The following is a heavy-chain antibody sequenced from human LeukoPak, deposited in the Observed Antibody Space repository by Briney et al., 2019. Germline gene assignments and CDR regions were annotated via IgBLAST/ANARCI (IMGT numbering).Heavy chain of an antibody. CDR1: GGSISSYY. CDR3: AREGGDSSSDAFDI. Sequence: SETLSLTCTVSGGSISSYYWSWIRQPPGKGLEWIGYIYYSGSTNYNPSLKSRVTISVDTSKNQFSLKLSSVTAADTAVYYCAREGGDSSSDAFDIWGQGTMATVSS. J-gene: IGHJ3*02. CDR2: IYYSGST. V-gene: IGHV4-59*01. D-gene: IGHD3-22*01.